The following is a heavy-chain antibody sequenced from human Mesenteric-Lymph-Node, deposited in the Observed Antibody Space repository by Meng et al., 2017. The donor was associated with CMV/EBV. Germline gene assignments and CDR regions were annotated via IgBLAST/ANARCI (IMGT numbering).Heavy chain of an antibody. Sequence: ASVKVSCKTSGYTFSNYDITWLRQAPGQGLEWMGWITPYNGNINYAHKFQDRVTLTTDTSTSTAYMELRSLRSDETAVYYCARDKDGLRITIFGAVMDYWGQGTLVTVSS. J-gene: IGHJ4*02. V-gene: IGHV1-18*01. D-gene: IGHD3-3*01. CDR2: ITPYNGNI. CDR1: GYTFSNYD. CDR3: ARDKDGLRITIFGAVMDY.